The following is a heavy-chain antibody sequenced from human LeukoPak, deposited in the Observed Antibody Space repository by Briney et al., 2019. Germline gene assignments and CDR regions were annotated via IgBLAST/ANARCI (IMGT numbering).Heavy chain of an antibody. CDR3: ARHNYGSGSYYHYYYYGMDV. CDR2: IYYSGST. D-gene: IGHD3-10*01. V-gene: IGHV4-39*01. J-gene: IGHJ6*02. Sequence: PSETLFLTCTVSGGSISSSSYYWGWIRQPPGKGLEWIGSIYYSGSTYYNPSLKSRVTISVDTSKNQFSLKLSSVTAADTAVYYCARHNYGSGSYYHYYYYGMDVWGQGTTVTVSS. CDR1: GGSISSSSYY.